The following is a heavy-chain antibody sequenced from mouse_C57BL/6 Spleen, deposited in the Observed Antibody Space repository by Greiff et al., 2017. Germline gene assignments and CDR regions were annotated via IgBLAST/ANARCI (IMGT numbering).Heavy chain of an antibody. CDR2: INPGRGGT. J-gene: IGHJ2*01. D-gene: IGHD2-2*01. CDR1: GYAFTNYL. V-gene: IGHV1-54*01. Sequence: QVHVKQSGAELVRPGTSVKVSCKASGYAFTNYLIEWVKQRPGQGLEWIGVINPGRGGTNYNEKFKGKATLTADKSSSTAYMQLSSLTSEDSAVYFCARGSTMVTRDYWGQGTTLTVSS. CDR3: ARGSTMVTRDY.